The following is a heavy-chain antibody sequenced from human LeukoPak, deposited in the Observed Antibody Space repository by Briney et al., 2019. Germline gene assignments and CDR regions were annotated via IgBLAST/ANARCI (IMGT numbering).Heavy chain of an antibody. V-gene: IGHV4-61*01. CDR3: ARYKFHNYFDP. CDR2: TFSTSP. J-gene: IGHJ5*02. D-gene: IGHD5-24*01. Sequence: PSETLSLTCSVSGDSVSSSPYYWGWIRQPPGKGLEWIGNTFSTSPLYNASLRSRVTILVDTSKNQFSLKLTSATAADTAIYYCARYKFHNYFDPWGQGTLVVVSS. CDR1: GDSVSSSPYY.